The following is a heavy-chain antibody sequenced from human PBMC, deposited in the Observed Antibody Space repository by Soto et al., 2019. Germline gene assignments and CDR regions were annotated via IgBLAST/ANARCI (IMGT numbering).Heavy chain of an antibody. Sequence: SETLSLTCTVSGGSISSYYWSWIRQPPGKGLEFIGYIYYSGGTNYNPSLKSRVPISVDTSKNQFSLNLSSVTAADTAVYYCASLSSGGSLDYWGQGTLVTVSS. D-gene: IGHD2-15*01. CDR2: IYYSGGT. CDR1: GGSISSYY. J-gene: IGHJ4*02. V-gene: IGHV4-59*08. CDR3: ASLSSGGSLDY.